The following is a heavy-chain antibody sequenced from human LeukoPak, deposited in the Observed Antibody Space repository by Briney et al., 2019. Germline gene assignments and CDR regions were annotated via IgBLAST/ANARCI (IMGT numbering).Heavy chain of an antibody. V-gene: IGHV3-30*04. D-gene: IGHD3-10*01. CDR1: GFTFSSYA. Sequence: GRSLRLSCAASGFTFSSYAMHWVRQAPGKGLEWVAVISYDGSNKYYADSVKGRFTISRDNSKNTLYLQMSSLRAEDTAVYYCAREVERFGEFDHWGQGTLVTVSS. CDR2: ISYDGSNK. CDR3: AREVERFGEFDH. J-gene: IGHJ4*02.